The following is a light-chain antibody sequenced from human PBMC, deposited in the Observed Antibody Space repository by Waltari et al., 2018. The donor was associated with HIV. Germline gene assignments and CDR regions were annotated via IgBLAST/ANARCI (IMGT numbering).Light chain of an antibody. CDR2: ENN. CDR1: SSNLGNNY. V-gene: IGLV1-51*02. CDR3: GTWDSSLSAGGV. Sequence: QSVLTQPPSVSAAPGQKVTISCSGSSSNLGNNYVSWYQQLPGTAPKLLIYENNKLPSGIPDRFSGSKSGTSATLGITGLQTGDEADYYCGTWDSSLSAGGVFGGGTKLTVL. J-gene: IGLJ3*02.